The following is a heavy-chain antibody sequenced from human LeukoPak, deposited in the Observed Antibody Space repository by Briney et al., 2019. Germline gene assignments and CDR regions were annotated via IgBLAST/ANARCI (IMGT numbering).Heavy chain of an antibody. J-gene: IGHJ5*02. V-gene: IGHV1-69*13. Sequence: SVKVSCKASGGTFSSYAISWVRQVPGQGLEWMGGIIPIFGTANYAQKFQGRVTITADESTSTAYMELSSLGSEDTAVYYCARESPGLQLVKDLNWFDPWGQGTLVTVSS. CDR3: ARESPGLQLVKDLNWFDP. CDR1: GGTFSSYA. CDR2: IIPIFGTA. D-gene: IGHD6-13*01.